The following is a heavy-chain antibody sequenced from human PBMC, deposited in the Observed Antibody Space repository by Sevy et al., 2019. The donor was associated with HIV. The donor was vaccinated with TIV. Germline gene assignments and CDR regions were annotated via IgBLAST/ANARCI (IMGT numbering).Heavy chain of an antibody. J-gene: IGHJ4*02. CDR2: ISGISNYI. Sequence: GGSLRLSCAASGFTFSSYSMNWVRQAPGKGLEWVSSISGISNYIYYADSLKGRFTISRDNAKKSLYLEMNSLRVEDTAVYYCARGENWNYAGYWGQGTLVTVSS. D-gene: IGHD1-7*01. CDR3: ARGENWNYAGY. CDR1: GFTFSSYS. V-gene: IGHV3-21*01.